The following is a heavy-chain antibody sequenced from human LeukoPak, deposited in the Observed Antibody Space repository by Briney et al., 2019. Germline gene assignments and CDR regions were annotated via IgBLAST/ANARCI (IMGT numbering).Heavy chain of an antibody. CDR3: ATYTAMVGYYYYYMDV. D-gene: IGHD5-18*01. Sequence: ASVKVSCKASGYTFTSYGISWVRQAPGQGLEWMGWINPNSGGTNYAQKFQGRVTMTRDTSISTAYMELSRLRSDDTAVYYCATYTAMVGYYYYYMDVWGKGTTVTVSS. CDR1: GYTFTSYG. V-gene: IGHV1-2*02. J-gene: IGHJ6*03. CDR2: INPNSGGT.